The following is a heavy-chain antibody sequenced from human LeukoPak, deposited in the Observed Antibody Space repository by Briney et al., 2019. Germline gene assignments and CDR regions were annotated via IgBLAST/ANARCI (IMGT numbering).Heavy chain of an antibody. CDR1: GFTFSSYD. D-gene: IGHD1-1*01. CDR2: ISYDGNNK. CDR3: AKRNGF. J-gene: IGHJ4*02. Sequence: GRSLRLSCAASGFTFSSYDMHWVRQAPGKGLEGVALISYDGNNKYYGDSVKGRFTISRDNSKNTLYLQMNSLRVEDTAVYYCAKRNGFWGQGTLVTVSS. V-gene: IGHV3-30*18.